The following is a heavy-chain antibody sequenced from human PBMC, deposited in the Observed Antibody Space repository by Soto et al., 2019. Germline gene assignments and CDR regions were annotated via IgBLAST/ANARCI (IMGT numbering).Heavy chain of an antibody. V-gene: IGHV3-7*01. D-gene: IGHD3-22*01. CDR2: VSSDGRDK. J-gene: IGHJ4*02. CDR1: GFSFSSYW. Sequence: EVQLVESGGGLVQPGGSLRLSCAASGFSFSSYWMSWVRQAPGKGPEWVAIVSSDGRDKTYADSVKGRFTISRDNAEKSLFLQKNSLRADATAVYYCASDDSYSGPFDYWGQGALVTVSS. CDR3: ASDDSYSGPFDY.